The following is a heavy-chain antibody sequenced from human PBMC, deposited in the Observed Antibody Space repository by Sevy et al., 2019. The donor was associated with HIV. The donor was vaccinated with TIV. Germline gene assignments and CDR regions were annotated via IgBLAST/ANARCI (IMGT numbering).Heavy chain of an antibody. Sequence: ASVKVSCKTSGYTFTRYTMNWVRQAPGQGLEWMGWINTDTGNPTYAQGFTGRFVFSFDTSVNTAYLQISSLRAEDTAIYYCARGAYDGSGYNWFDPWGQGTLVTVSS. CDR1: GYTFTRYT. D-gene: IGHD3-10*01. CDR2: INTDTGNP. V-gene: IGHV7-4-1*02. J-gene: IGHJ5*02. CDR3: ARGAYDGSGYNWFDP.